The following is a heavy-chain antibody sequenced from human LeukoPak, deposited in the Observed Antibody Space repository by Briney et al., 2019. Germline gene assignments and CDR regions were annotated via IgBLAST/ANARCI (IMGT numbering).Heavy chain of an antibody. J-gene: IGHJ5*02. CDR1: GGSISGYY. CDR3: ARDLSSIAARLHLGWFDP. CDR2: IYYSGNT. D-gene: IGHD6-6*01. Sequence: SETLSLTCTVSGGSISGYYWSWIRQPPGKGLEWVWYIYYSGNTNYNPSLKSRVTISVDTSKNQFSLKLSSVTAADTAVYYCARDLSSIAARLHLGWFDPWGQGTLVTVSS. V-gene: IGHV4-59*01.